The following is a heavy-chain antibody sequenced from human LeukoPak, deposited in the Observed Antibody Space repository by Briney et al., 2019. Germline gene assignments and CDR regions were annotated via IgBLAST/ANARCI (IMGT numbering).Heavy chain of an antibody. CDR2: ISWNSGSI. V-gene: IGHV3-9*01. CDR3: AKGASWGGYYFDY. Sequence: GRSLRLSCAASGFTFDDYAMHWVRQAPGKGLEWVSGISWNSGSIGYADSVKGRFTIFRDNAKNSLYLQMNSLRAEDTALYYCAKGASWGGYYFDYWGQGTLVTVSS. D-gene: IGHD2-2*01. CDR1: GFTFDDYA. J-gene: IGHJ4*02.